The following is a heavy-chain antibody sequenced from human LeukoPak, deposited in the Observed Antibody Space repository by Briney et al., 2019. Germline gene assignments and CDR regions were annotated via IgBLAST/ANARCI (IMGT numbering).Heavy chain of an antibody. J-gene: IGHJ4*02. Sequence: SETLSLTCTVSGGSISSYYWSWIRQPPGKGLEWIGYIYYSGTTNYSPSLKSRVTISVDTSRNQFSLKLSSVTAADTAVYYCARGVYIAAAQYAYWGQGTLVTVS. CDR2: IYYSGTT. D-gene: IGHD6-13*01. CDR1: GGSISSYY. CDR3: ARGVYIAAAQYAY. V-gene: IGHV4-59*01.